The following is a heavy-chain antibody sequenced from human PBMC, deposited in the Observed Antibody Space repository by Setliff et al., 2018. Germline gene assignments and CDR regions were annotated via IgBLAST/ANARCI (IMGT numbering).Heavy chain of an antibody. Sequence: ASVKVSCKASGYTFSRYGISWVRQAPGQGLEWMGWISAYNGNTNYAQKLQGRVTLTTDTSTGTAYMELRSLTFDDTAVYYCARDWFCSGGDCSDVFDFWGQGTMVTVSS. CDR2: ISAYNGNT. D-gene: IGHD2-21*02. J-gene: IGHJ3*01. V-gene: IGHV1-18*01. CDR3: ARDWFCSGGDCSDVFDF. CDR1: GYTFSRYG.